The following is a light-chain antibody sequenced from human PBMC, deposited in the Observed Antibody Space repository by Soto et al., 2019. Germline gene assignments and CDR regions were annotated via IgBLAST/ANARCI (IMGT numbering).Light chain of an antibody. Sequence: QSALTQPASVSGSPGQSITISCTGTSSDVGSYNLVSWYQQHPGKAPKLMIYEGSKRPSGVSNRFSGSKSGNTASQTISGLQAEDEADYYCCSYAGSSTVVFGGGTKLTVL. V-gene: IGLV2-23*01. J-gene: IGLJ2*01. CDR1: SSDVGSYNL. CDR3: CSYAGSSTVV. CDR2: EGS.